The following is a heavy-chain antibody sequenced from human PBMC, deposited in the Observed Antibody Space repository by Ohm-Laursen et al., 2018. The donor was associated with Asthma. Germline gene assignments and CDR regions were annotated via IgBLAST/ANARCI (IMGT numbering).Heavy chain of an antibody. CDR3: ARDHASPGEGAIDY. J-gene: IGHJ4*02. CDR2: INSDGRNT. Sequence: GSLRLSCTASGFTFTTFWMHWVRQAPGKGLVWVSRINSDGRNTIYADSVKGRFTISRDNAKNTLSLQMNSLRAEDTAVYYCARDHASPGEGAIDYWGQGTLVTVSS. V-gene: IGHV3-74*01. D-gene: IGHD1-26*01. CDR1: GFTFTTFW.